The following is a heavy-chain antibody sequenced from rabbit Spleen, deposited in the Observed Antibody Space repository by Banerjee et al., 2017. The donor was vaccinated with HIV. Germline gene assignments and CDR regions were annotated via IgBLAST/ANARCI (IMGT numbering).Heavy chain of an antibody. J-gene: IGHJ4*01. Sequence: QSLEESGGGLVKPEGSLTLTCTASGFFFSSNYYMCWVRQAPGKGLEWIACIRGGDSGNTYYASWAKGRFTISKTSSTTVTLQMTSLTGADTATYFCARDDLGDNFYFNLWGPGTLVTVS. CDR1: GFFFSSNYY. D-gene: IGHD2-1*01. CDR3: ARDDLGDNFYFNL. CDR2: IRGGDSGNT. V-gene: IGHV1S40*01.